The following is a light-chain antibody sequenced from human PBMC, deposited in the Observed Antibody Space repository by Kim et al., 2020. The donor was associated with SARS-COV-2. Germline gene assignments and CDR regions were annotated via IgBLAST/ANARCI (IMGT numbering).Light chain of an antibody. Sequence: GQSVAISCTGTSSDVGGYNYVSWYQQYPGKAPKLIIYELNKRPSGVPDRFSGSKSGNTASLTVSGLQAEDEADYYCSSYAGTNNVLFGGGTQLTVL. CDR3: SSYAGTNNVL. CDR2: ELN. J-gene: IGLJ2*01. CDR1: SSDVGGYNY. V-gene: IGLV2-8*01.